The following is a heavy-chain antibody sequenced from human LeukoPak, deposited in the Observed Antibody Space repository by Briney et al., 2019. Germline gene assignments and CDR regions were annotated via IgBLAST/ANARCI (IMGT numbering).Heavy chain of an antibody. J-gene: IGHJ4*02. CDR2: IYGGGVT. CDR1: GFNVNNNY. V-gene: IGHV3-53*01. Sequence: GGSLRLSCAASGFNVNNNYMSWVRQAPGKGLEWVSIIYGGGVTYCADSVKGRFTISRDNSKNTLYLQMNSLRGEDTAVYYCAKDLAFYHYWGQGTLVTVSS. D-gene: IGHD3-16*02. CDR3: AKDLAFYHY.